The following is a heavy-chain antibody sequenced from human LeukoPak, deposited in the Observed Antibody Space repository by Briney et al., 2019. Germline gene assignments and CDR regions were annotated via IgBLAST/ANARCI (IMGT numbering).Heavy chain of an antibody. CDR2: ISAYNGNT. CDR3: ARYTGSGSHFDF. CDR1: GYTFTSYG. D-gene: IGHD3-10*01. Sequence: ASVKVSCKASGYTFTSYGISWVRQAPGQGLEWMGWISAYNGNTNYAQKFQGRVAMTTDTSTTTAYMEVRSLTSDDTAVYYCARYTGSGSHFDFWGQGTLVTVSS. V-gene: IGHV1-18*01. J-gene: IGHJ4*02.